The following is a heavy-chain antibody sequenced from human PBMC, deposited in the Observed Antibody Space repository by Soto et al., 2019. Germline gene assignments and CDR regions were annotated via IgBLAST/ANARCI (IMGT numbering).Heavy chain of an antibody. J-gene: IGHJ4*02. CDR3: ARRYGSSFDY. V-gene: IGHV4-61*08. CDR2: IYYSGST. CDR1: GGSISSGGYY. D-gene: IGHD6-13*01. Sequence: SETLSLTCIVSGGSISSGGYYWSWIRQHPGKGLEWIGYIYYSGSTNYNPSLKSRVTISVDTSKNQFSLKLSSVTAADTAVYYCARRYGSSFDYWGQGTLVTVSS.